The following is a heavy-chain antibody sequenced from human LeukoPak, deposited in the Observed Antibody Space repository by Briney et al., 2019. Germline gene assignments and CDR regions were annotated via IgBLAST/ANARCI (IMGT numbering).Heavy chain of an antibody. CDR3: AREGVNTARGL. CDR1: GYSISGGYY. V-gene: IGHV4-38-2*02. D-gene: IGHD5-18*01. Sequence: SETLSLTCTVSGYSISGGYYWGWIRQPPGKGLEWIGSIYHSGSTYYNPSLKSRVTISVDTSKNQFSLKLSSVTAADTAVYYCAREGVNTARGLWGQGTLVTV. CDR2: IYHSGST. J-gene: IGHJ4*02.